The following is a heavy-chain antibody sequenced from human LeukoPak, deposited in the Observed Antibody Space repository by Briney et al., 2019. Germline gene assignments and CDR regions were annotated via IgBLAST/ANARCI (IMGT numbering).Heavy chain of an antibody. CDR3: ARRHGRCSDGSCYYPDY. J-gene: IGHJ4*02. CDR2: MNPNSGNT. CDR1: GYTFTSYD. D-gene: IGHD2-15*01. V-gene: IGHV1-8*01. Sequence: ASVKVSCKASGYTFTSYDINWVRQATGQGLGWIGWMNPNSGNTGYAQKFQGRVTMTRNSSITAAYMELSSLRSEDTAVYYCARRHGRCSDGSCYYPDYWGQGTLVTVSS.